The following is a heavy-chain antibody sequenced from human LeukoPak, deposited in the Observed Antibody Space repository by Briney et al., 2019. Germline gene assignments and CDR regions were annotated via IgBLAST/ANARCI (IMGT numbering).Heavy chain of an antibody. D-gene: IGHD3-22*01. V-gene: IGHV1-2*02. Sequence: ASVKVSCKASGYTFTGYYMHWVRQAPGQGLEWMRWINPNSGGTNFAQKFQGRVTMTRDTSISTAYMELSRLRSDDTAVYYCARGEPNYYDSPDAFDIWGQGTMVTVSS. CDR2: INPNSGGT. CDR3: ARGEPNYYDSPDAFDI. J-gene: IGHJ3*02. CDR1: GYTFTGYY.